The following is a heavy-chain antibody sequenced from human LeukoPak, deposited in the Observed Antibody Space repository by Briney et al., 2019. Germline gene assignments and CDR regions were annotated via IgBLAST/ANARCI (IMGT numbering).Heavy chain of an antibody. J-gene: IGHJ6*03. CDR1: GGSISRYY. CDR3: ARGGRLLWFGEFHYYYYYMDV. Sequence: SETLSLTCTVSGGSISRYYWSWIRQPAGKGLEWIGRIYTSGSTNYNPSLKSRVTMSVDTSKNQFSLKLSSVTAADTAVYYCARGGRLLWFGEFHYYYYYMDVWGKGTTVTVSS. D-gene: IGHD3-10*01. V-gene: IGHV4-4*07. CDR2: IYTSGST.